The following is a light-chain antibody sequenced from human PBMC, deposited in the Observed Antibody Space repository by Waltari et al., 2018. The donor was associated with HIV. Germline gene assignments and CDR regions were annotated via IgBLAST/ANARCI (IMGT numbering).Light chain of an antibody. CDR3: CSYAGGRVFVL. Sequence: QSALTQPASVSGSPGQSITISCTGTISDIGSYNLVSCYQQYPGRAPKLIIYEVSKRPAGVSDRFSVSKSGNRASLTVAGLKVEDEADYYCCSYAGGRVFVLFGGGTRLTV. J-gene: IGLJ2*01. CDR1: ISDIGSYNL. V-gene: IGLV2-23*02. CDR2: EVS.